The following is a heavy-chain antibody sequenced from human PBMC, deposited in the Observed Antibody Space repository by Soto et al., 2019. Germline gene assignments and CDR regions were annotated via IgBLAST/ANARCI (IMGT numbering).Heavy chain of an antibody. D-gene: IGHD2-8*01. V-gene: IGHV2-70*01. CDR1: GFSLSTSGMC. Sequence: SGATLVNTTPTLTLICSFSGFSLSTSGMCVSWIREPRGKALEGLGVINWHDDKYYTASLKIRLPLSKDTSKNHVVFTMNNMDTADTARYYCSCTDDPVQGANGACHRRDVDYWGQGSMVGVSS. CDR3: SCTDDPVQGANGACHRRDVDY. J-gene: IGHJ4*02. CDR2: INWHDDK.